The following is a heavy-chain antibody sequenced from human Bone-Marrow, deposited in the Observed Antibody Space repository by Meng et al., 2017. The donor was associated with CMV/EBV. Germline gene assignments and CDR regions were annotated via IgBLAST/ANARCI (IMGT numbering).Heavy chain of an antibody. Sequence: ASVKVSCKASGYTFTAYHLHWVRQAPGQGLEWMGWINPKTGGTRYSQNFQGRVTVTRDTSISTADMELSRLRSDDTAVYYCARVDRGITSFGVSPSADAFDIWGEGTMVTVSS. J-gene: IGHJ3*02. V-gene: IGHV1-2*02. CDR3: ARVDRGITSFGVSPSADAFDI. D-gene: IGHD3-3*01. CDR2: INPKTGGT. CDR1: GYTFTAYH.